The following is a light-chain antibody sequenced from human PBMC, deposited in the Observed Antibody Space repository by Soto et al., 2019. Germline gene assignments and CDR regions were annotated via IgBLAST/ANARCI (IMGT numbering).Light chain of an antibody. J-gene: IGLJ1*01. CDR3: TSYTSSSTQV. Sequence: QSVLTQPASVSGSPGQSITISCTGTSSDVGGYDYVSWYQQHPGTAPRLIIFEVTNRPSGVSNRFSGSKSGNTASLTISGLQAEDEADYYCTSYTSSSTQVFGTGTKV. CDR2: EVT. V-gene: IGLV2-14*01. CDR1: SSDVGGYDY.